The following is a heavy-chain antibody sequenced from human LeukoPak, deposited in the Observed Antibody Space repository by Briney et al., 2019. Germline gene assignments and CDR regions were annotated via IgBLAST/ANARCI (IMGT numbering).Heavy chain of an antibody. CDR1: GSSFSTPW. J-gene: IGHJ4*02. D-gene: IGHD2-15*01. CDR2: IKSKTTGGTT. V-gene: IGHV3-15*01. Sequence: GGSLRLSCEASGSSFSTPWMSWVRQPPGKGLEWVGRIKSKTTGGTTDFAAPVKGRFTISRDDLKNTLYLQMNSLKIEDTAVYYCTTCTGGSCYSDYWGQGTLVTVSS. CDR3: TTCTGGSCYSDY.